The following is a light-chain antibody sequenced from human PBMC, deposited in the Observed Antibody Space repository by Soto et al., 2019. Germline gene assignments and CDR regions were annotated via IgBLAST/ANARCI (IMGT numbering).Light chain of an antibody. CDR3: MQGNSWPVT. CDR2: KVS. CDR1: ESLVYSDGNTY. Sequence: DVVMPQSPLSLPVTLGQPASISCRSSESLVYSDGNTYLNWFQLRPGQPPRRLIYKVSNRDSGVPGRFSGSGSVTDSTLKIRRVEAEDVGLDYCMQGNSWPVTFGGGTKVESK. V-gene: IGKV2-30*01. J-gene: IGKJ4*01.